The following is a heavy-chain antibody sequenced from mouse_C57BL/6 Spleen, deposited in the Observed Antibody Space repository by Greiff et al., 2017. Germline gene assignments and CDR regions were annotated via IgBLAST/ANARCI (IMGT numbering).Heavy chain of an antibody. CDR1: GFTFSSYA. Sequence: EVKLVESGEGLVKPGGSLKLSCAASGFTFSSYAMSWVRQTPEKRLEWVAYISSGGDYIYYADTVKGRFTISRDNARNPLYLQMSSLKSEDTAMYYCTRRDGTGYFDVWGTGTTVTVSS. D-gene: IGHD4-1*01. CDR2: ISSGGDYI. J-gene: IGHJ1*03. CDR3: TRRDGTGYFDV. V-gene: IGHV5S21*01.